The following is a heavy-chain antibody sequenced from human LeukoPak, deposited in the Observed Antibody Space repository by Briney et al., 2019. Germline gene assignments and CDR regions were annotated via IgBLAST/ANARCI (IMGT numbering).Heavy chain of an antibody. CDR1: GYTFTGYY. Sequence: EASVKVSCKASGYTFTGYYMHWVRQAPGQGLEWMGWINPNSGGTNYAQKFQGRVTMTRDTSISTAYMELSRLRSDDTAVYYCARTESTVTRTYYYYYMDVWGKGTTVTVSS. D-gene: IGHD4-17*01. J-gene: IGHJ6*03. CDR3: ARTESTVTRTYYYYYMDV. V-gene: IGHV1-2*02. CDR2: INPNSGGT.